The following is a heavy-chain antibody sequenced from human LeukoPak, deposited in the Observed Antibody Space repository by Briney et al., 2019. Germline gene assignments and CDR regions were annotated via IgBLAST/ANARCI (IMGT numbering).Heavy chain of an antibody. Sequence: GGSLRLSCAASGFTFSEYTIHWVRQAPGKGLEWVAVMSNDGSIKKYANSVKGRFTISRDNSKNTLYLQMDSLRAEDTAVYYCAREFTIFGVVIQRYDAFDIRGQGTMVTVS. CDR2: MSNDGSIK. CDR3: AREFTIFGVVIQRYDAFDI. CDR1: GFTFSEYT. D-gene: IGHD3-3*01. V-gene: IGHV3-30-3*01. J-gene: IGHJ3*02.